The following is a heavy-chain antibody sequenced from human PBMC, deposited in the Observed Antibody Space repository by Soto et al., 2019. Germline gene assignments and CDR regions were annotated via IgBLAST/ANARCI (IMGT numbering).Heavy chain of an antibody. CDR2: IYPADSHT. CDR3: ARLRAWNDGFDF. D-gene: IGHD1-1*01. Sequence: PGESLKISCKGSGYSFTTYWIGWVRQMPGKGLEWMGVIYPADSHTRYSPSFQGQVTFSVDKSLSTAYLQWNTLKASDTARYVCARLRAWNDGFDFWGQGVLVTVTP. V-gene: IGHV5-51*01. J-gene: IGHJ4*02. CDR1: GYSFTTYW.